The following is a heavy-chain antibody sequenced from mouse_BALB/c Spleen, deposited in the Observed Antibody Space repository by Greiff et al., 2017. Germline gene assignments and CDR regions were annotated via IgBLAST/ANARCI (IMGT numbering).Heavy chain of an antibody. D-gene: IGHD2-1*01. J-gene: IGHJ4*01. Sequence: EVQRVESGPGLVKPSQSLSLTCTVTGYSITSDYAWNWIRQFPGNKLEWMGYISYSGSTSYNPSLKSRISITRDTSKNQFFLQLNSVTTEDTATYYCASRNFSYAMDYWGQGTSVTVSS. V-gene: IGHV3-2*02. CDR3: ASRNFSYAMDY. CDR2: ISYSGST. CDR1: GYSITSDYA.